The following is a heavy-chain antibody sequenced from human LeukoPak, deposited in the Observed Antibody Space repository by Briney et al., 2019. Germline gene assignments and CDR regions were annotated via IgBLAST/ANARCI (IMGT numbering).Heavy chain of an antibody. CDR1: GFSLSTSGMC. CDR2: IYWDDDK. J-gene: IGHJ4*02. Sequence: SGPALVKPTQTLTLTCTFSGFSLSTSGMCVSWIRQPPGKALEWLALIYWDDDKRYSPSLKSRLTITKDTSKNQVVLTMTNMDPVDTATYYCAHSVDYSGYPCSFDYWGQGTLVTVSS. V-gene: IGHV2-5*08. CDR3: AHSVDYSGYPCSFDY. D-gene: IGHD5-12*01.